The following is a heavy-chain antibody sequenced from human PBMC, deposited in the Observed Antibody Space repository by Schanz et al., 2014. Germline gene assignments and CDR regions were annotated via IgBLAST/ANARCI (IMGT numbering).Heavy chain of an antibody. V-gene: IGHV3-9*02. CDR1: GFNSDDYA. CDR2: ISGSGGST. D-gene: IGHD3-3*01. J-gene: IGHJ2*01. Sequence: EVQVVESGGGLVQPGGSLRLSCTASGFNSDDYAMHWVRQAPGKGLEWVSAISGSGGSTYYADSVKGRFTISRDNSKNSLYLQLNSLRADDTAVYYCARNRGSGGQNWYFDLWGRGTLVTVSS. CDR3: ARNRGSGGQNWYFDL.